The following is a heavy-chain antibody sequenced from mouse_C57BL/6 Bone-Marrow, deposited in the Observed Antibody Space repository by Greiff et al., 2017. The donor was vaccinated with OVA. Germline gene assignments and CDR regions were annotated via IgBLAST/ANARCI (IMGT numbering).Heavy chain of an antibody. V-gene: IGHV10-1*01. CDR2: IRSKSNNYAT. Sequence: EVKVEESGGGLVQPKGSLKLSCAASGFSFNTYAMNWVRQAPGKGLEWVARIRSKSNNYATYYADSVKDRFTISRDDSESMLYLQMNNLKTEDTAMYYCVRPLITTVVATRYAMDYWGQGTSVTVSS. D-gene: IGHD1-1*01. CDR3: VRPLITTVVATRYAMDY. CDR1: GFSFNTYA. J-gene: IGHJ4*01.